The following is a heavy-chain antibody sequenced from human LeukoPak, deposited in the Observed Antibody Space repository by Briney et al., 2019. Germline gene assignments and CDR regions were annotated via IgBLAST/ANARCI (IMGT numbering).Heavy chain of an antibody. D-gene: IGHD4-17*01. CDR3: ARGGYTVTTYRVY. CDR2: ISSSGSTI. V-gene: IGHV3-48*03. CDR1: GFTFSSYE. J-gene: IGHJ4*02. Sequence: PGGSLLLSWAASGFTFSSYEMNWVRQAPGKGLEWVSYISSSGSTIYYADSVKGRFTISRDNAKNSLYLQMNSLRAEDTAVYYCARGGYTVTTYRVYWGQGTLVTVSS.